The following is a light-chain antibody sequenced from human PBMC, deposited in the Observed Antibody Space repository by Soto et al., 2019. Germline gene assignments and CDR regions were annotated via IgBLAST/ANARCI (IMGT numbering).Light chain of an antibody. Sequence: QSALTQPASVSGSPGQSITISCTGTSSDVGGYNYVSWYQQHPGKAPKLMIYEVSNRPSGVSNRFSGSKSGKTASMTISGLQAEAEADYYCSSYTSSSTPYVFGTGTKVTVL. CDR2: EVS. J-gene: IGLJ1*01. CDR3: SSYTSSSTPYV. CDR1: SSDVGGYNY. V-gene: IGLV2-14*01.